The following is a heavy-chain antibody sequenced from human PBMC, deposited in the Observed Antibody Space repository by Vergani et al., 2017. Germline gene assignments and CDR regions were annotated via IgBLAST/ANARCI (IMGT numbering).Heavy chain of an antibody. CDR2: IYSGGST. CDR3: AKDIGGGYCSSTSCYGTGFDAFDI. D-gene: IGHD2-2*01. V-gene: IGHV3-66*01. CDR1: GFTVSSNY. J-gene: IGHJ3*02. Sequence: EVQLVESGGGLVQPGGSLRLSCAASGFTVSSNYMSWVRQAPGKGLEWVSVIYSGGSTYYADSVKGRFTISRDNSKNTLYLQMNSLRAEDTALYYCAKDIGGGYCSSTSCYGTGFDAFDIWGQGTMVTVSS.